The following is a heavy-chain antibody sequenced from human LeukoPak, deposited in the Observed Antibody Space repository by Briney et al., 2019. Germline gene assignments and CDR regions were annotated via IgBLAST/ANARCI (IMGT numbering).Heavy chain of an antibody. D-gene: IGHD2-15*01. Sequence: GGSLRLSCAASGFTFSSYNMNWVRQAPGKGLEWVSSISSSSSYIYYADSVKGRFTISRDNAKNSLYLQMNSLRAEDTAVYYCARDSPATATDYWGQGTLVTVSS. CDR1: GFTFSSYN. J-gene: IGHJ4*02. CDR3: ARDSPATATDY. V-gene: IGHV3-21*01. CDR2: ISSSSSYI.